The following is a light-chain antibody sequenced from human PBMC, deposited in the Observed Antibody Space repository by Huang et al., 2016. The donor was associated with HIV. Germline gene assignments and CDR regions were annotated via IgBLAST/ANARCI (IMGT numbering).Light chain of an antibody. J-gene: IGKJ2*01. CDR3: QQSYSTLRYT. Sequence: DIQMTQSPSSLSAFVGDRVTITCRASQSISSYLNWYHQKPGKAPKLLIYAASSLQSGVPSRFSGSGAGTDFTLTISSLQPEDFATYYGQQSYSTLRYTFGQGTKLEIK. CDR1: QSISSY. CDR2: AAS. V-gene: IGKV1-39*01.